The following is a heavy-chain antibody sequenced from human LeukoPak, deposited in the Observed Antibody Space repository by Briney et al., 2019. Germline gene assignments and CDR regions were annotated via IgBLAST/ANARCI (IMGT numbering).Heavy chain of an antibody. D-gene: IGHD6-19*01. CDR2: ISGSGGST. V-gene: IGHV3-23*01. CDR1: GFTFSSYA. J-gene: IGHJ4*02. CDR3: AKDGHRRTSYSGDSSGWWADYFDY. Sequence: PGGSLRLSCAASGFTFSSYAMSWVRQAPGKGLEWVSAISGSGGSTYYADSVKGRFTISRDNSKNTLYLQMNSLRAEDTAVYYCAKDGHRRTSYSGDSSGWWADYFDYWGQGTLVTVSS.